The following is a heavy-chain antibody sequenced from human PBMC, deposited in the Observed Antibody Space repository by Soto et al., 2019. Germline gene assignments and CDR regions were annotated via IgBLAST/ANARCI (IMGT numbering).Heavy chain of an antibody. CDR3: AREGDVVAGLIRDV. Sequence: QVQLQESGPGLVKPSQTLSLTCSVSGGSISSGDYYWSWIRQPPGKGLEWIGYIYYSGSTYYNPSLKSRVTIAIDTSKNQFSLKLSAVTAADAAVYYCAREGDVVAGLIRDVWGQGTTVTVSS. J-gene: IGHJ6*02. CDR2: IYYSGST. V-gene: IGHV4-30-4*01. D-gene: IGHD6-19*01. CDR1: GGSISSGDYY.